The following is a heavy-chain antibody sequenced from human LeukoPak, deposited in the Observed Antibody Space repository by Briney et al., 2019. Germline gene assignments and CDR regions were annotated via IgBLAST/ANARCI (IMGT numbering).Heavy chain of an antibody. V-gene: IGHV4-4*02. J-gene: IGHJ4*02. CDR2: IYHSGST. CDR3: ARDPGYYDTSGYPAYFDY. D-gene: IGHD3-22*01. Sequence: SETLSLTCAVSGGSISSSNWWSWVRQPPGKGLEWIGEIYHSGSTNYNPSLKSRVTISVDKSKNQFSLKLSSVTAADTAVYYCARDPGYYDTSGYPAYFDYWGQGTLVTVSS. CDR1: GGSISSSNW.